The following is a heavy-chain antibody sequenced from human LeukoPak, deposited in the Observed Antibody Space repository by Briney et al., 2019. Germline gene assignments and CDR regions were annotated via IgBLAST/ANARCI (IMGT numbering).Heavy chain of an antibody. V-gene: IGHV3-30-3*01. D-gene: IGHD3-22*01. CDR2: ISYDSSNY. CDR1: GFTLNTFA. J-gene: IGHJ4*02. Sequence: GRSLRLSCAASGFTLNTFAMHWVRQAPGRGLEWVAVISYDSSNYYYADSVKGRFTISRDNSENTLYLQMNSLRAEDTAVYYCAKGRYYYDSSGLVDYWGQGTLVTVSS. CDR3: AKGRYYYDSSGLVDY.